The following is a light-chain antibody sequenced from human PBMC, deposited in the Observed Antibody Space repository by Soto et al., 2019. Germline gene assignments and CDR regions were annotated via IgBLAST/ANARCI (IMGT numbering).Light chain of an antibody. CDR3: QQRNIWPPVT. V-gene: IGKV3-11*01. CDR2: GAF. Sequence: EIVLTQSPATLSLSPGERATLSCRASPSVTNYLAWYQQKPGQPPRLLIYGAFNRAAGIPARFSGSGSGTDVTLTIHSLETEDSAVYYFQQRNIWPPVTFGQGTGLEIK. J-gene: IGKJ5*01. CDR1: PSVTNY.